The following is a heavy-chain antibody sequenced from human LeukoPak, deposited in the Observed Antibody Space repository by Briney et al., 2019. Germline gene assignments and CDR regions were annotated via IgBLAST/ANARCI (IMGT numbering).Heavy chain of an antibody. CDR3: ARERFGALGY. D-gene: IGHD3-3*01. CDR1: GGSISSGDYY. CDR2: TYYSGST. J-gene: IGHJ4*02. V-gene: IGHV4-30-4*01. Sequence: SETLSLTCTVSGGSISSGDYYWSWLRQPPGKGLEWIGYTYYSGSTYYNPSLKSRVTISVDTSKNQFSLKLSSVTAADTAVYYCARERFGALGYWGQGTLVTVSS.